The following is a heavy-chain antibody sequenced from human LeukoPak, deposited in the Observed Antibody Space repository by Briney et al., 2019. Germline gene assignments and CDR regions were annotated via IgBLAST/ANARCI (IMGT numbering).Heavy chain of an antibody. J-gene: IGHJ4*02. D-gene: IGHD6-13*01. Sequence: ASVKVSCKASGYTFTNYGVTWVRQAPGQGLEWMGWISTYNGNTNYAQKLQGRVTMTTDTSTSTAYMELRSLRSDDTAVYYCARGIAAAGTDFDYWGQGTLVTVSS. CDR2: ISTYNGNT. CDR3: ARGIAAAGTDFDY. CDR1: GYTFTNYG. V-gene: IGHV1-18*01.